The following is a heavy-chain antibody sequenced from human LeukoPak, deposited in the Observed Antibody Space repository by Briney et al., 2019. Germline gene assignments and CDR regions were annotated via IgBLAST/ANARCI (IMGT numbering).Heavy chain of an antibody. Sequence: GGSLRLSCAASGFTFSSNSMNWVRRAPGKGLEWVSSISSSSSYIYYADSVKGRFTISRDNSKNTLYLQMNSLRAEDTAVYYCAKCYGDYVRYFRHWGQGTLVTVSS. D-gene: IGHD4-17*01. V-gene: IGHV3-21*04. CDR3: AKCYGDYVRYFRH. CDR1: GFTFSSNS. CDR2: ISSSSSYI. J-gene: IGHJ1*01.